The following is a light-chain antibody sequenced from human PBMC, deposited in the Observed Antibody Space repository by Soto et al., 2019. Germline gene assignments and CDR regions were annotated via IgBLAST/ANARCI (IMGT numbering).Light chain of an antibody. CDR1: QSVSSY. CDR2: DAS. Sequence: EIVLTQSPATLSLSLGERATLCCRPSQSVSSYLAWYQQQPGQAPRLLIYDASNRATGIPARFSGSWSGTDFTLTSSSLEPEDFAVYYCQQRSNWPPGFTFGGGTKVDIK. CDR3: QQRSNWPPGFT. J-gene: IGKJ4*01. V-gene: IGKV3-11*01.